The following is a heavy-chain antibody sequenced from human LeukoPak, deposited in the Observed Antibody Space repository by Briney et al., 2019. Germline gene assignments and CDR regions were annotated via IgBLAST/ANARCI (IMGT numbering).Heavy chain of an antibody. CDR1: GFIFSTSW. V-gene: IGHV3-7*05. CDR3: ARDQTGQAWIY. Sequence: GGSLRLSCEASGFIFSTSWMYWVRQAPGKGLEWVADINPDGSVLYYVDSVKGRFTISRDNARNTLYLQMNSLRDEDTAMYYCARDQTGQAWIYWGQGTLVTVSS. J-gene: IGHJ4*02. CDR2: INPDGSVL. D-gene: IGHD2-2*03.